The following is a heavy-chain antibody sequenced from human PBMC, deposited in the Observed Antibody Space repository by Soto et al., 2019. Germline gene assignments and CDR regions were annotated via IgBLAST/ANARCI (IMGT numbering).Heavy chain of an antibody. J-gene: IGHJ4*02. CDR1: GFTFSSYS. CDR2: ISSSSSYI. Sequence: GGSLRLSCAASGFTFSSYSMNWVRQAPGKGLEWVSSISSSSSYIYYADSVKGRFTISRDNAKNSLYLQMNSLRAEDTAVYYCARGIAAAGPFDYWAREPWSPS. D-gene: IGHD6-13*01. CDR3: ARGIAAAGPFDY. V-gene: IGHV3-21*01.